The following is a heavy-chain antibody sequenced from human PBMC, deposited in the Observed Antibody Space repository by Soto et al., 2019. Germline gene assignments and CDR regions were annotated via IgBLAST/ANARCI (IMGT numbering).Heavy chain of an antibody. J-gene: IGHJ4*02. CDR3: ARDPSDYGGLD. V-gene: IGHV3-30-3*01. Sequence: QVQLVESGGGVVQPGRSLRLSCAASGFTFSSYAMHWVRQAPGKGLEWVAVISYDGSNKYYADSVKGRFTISRDNSKNTLYLQMNSLRAEDMAVYYCARDPSDYGGLDWGQGTLVTVSS. CDR2: ISYDGSNK. D-gene: IGHD4-17*01. CDR1: GFTFSSYA.